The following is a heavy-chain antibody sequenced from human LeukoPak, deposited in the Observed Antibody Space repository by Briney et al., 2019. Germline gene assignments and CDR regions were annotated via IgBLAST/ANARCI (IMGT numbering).Heavy chain of an antibody. V-gene: IGHV4-30-4*08. D-gene: IGHD3-3*01. CDR1: GGSISSGDYY. Sequence: SETLSLTCTVSGGSISSGDYYWSWIRQPPGKGLEWIGYIYYSGSTYYNPSLKSRVTISVDTSKNQFSLKLSSATAADTAVYYCARGVLRFLEWLKYYFDYWGQGTLVTVSS. CDR2: IYYSGST. J-gene: IGHJ4*02. CDR3: ARGVLRFLEWLKYYFDY.